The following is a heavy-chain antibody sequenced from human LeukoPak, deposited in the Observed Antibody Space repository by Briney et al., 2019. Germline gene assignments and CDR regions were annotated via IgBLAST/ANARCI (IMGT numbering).Heavy chain of an antibody. V-gene: IGHV3-7*01. CDR3: AKIKSYYYDSSGYYPL. Sequence: GGSLRLSCAASGFTFSSYWMTWVRQAPGKGLEWVANIKQDGSEAYYVDSVKGRFTVSRDNAKNSLYLQLNSLGAEDTAVYYCAKIKSYYYDSSGYYPLWGQGTLVTVSS. D-gene: IGHD3-22*01. J-gene: IGHJ4*02. CDR1: GFTFSSYW. CDR2: IKQDGSEA.